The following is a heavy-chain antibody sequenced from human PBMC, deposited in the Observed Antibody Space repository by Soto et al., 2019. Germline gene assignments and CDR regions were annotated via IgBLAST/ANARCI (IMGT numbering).Heavy chain of an antibody. J-gene: IGHJ6*02. D-gene: IGHD6-6*01. V-gene: IGHV5-10-1*01. CDR1: GYSFTSYW. CDR3: ARQEQLVPLAYYYYYGMDV. Sequence: GESLKISCKGSGYSFTSYWISWVRQMPGKGLEWMGRIDPSDSYTNYSPSFQGHVTISADKSISTACLQWSSLKASDTAMYYCARQEQLVPLAYYYYYGMDVWGQGTTVTVSS. CDR2: IDPSDSYT.